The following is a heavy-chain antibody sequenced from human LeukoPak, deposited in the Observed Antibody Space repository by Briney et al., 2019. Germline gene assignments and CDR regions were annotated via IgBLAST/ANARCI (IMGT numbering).Heavy chain of an antibody. V-gene: IGHV3-23*01. CDR2: ISGSGGST. Sequence: RGSLRLSCAASGFTFSSYAMSWVRQAPGKGLEWVSAISGSGGSTYYADSVKGRFTISRDNSKNTLYLQMNSLRAEDTAVYYCAKDLGLAAFGSCYSDWGQGTLVTVSS. D-gene: IGHD2-15*01. J-gene: IGHJ4*02. CDR3: AKDLGLAAFGSCYSD. CDR1: GFTFSSYA.